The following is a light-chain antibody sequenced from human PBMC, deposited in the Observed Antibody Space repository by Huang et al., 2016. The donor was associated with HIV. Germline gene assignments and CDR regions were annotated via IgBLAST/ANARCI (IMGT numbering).Light chain of an antibody. CDR1: QSVSSRN. V-gene: IGKV3-20*01. CDR2: GAA. Sequence: EIVLTQSPGTLSLPPGERATLSCRASQSVSSRNLAWFQQKPGQAPRLLIYGAASRATGIPDRFSGSGSGTDFTLTISRLEPEDFAMYYCQQYGTSPGTFGQGTKVEIK. J-gene: IGKJ1*01. CDR3: QQYGTSPGT.